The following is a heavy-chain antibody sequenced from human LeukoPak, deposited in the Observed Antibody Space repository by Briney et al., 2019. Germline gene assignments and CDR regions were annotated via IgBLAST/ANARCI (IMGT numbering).Heavy chain of an antibody. Sequence: GGSLRLSCAASGFTFSSYSMNWVRQAPGKGLEWVSSISSSSSYIYYADSVKGRFTISRDNAKNSLYLQMNSLRAEDTAVYYCARPRTWGDYYLDYWGQGTLVTVSS. J-gene: IGHJ4*02. V-gene: IGHV3-21*04. CDR2: ISSSSSYI. D-gene: IGHD2-21*02. CDR1: GFTFSSYS. CDR3: ARPRTWGDYYLDY.